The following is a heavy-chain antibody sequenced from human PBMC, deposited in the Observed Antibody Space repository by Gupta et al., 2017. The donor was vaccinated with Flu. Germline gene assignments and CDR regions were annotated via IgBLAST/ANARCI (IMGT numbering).Heavy chain of an antibody. CDR3: ATYYYDSSGPLDY. CDR2: IYYSGST. Sequence: QLQLQESGPGLVKPSETLSLTCTVSGGSIRSSSYYWGWIRQPPGKGLEWIGSIYYSGSTYYNPSLKSRVTISVDTSKNQFSLKLSSVTAADTAVYYCATYYYDSSGPLDYWGQGTLVTVSP. V-gene: IGHV4-39*01. J-gene: IGHJ4*02. CDR1: GGSIRSSSYY. D-gene: IGHD3-22*01.